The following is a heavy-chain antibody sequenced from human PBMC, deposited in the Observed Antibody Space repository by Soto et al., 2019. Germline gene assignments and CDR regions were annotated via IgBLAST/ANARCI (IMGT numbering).Heavy chain of an antibody. CDR2: IKQDGSEK. J-gene: IGHJ6*02. Sequence: PGGSLRLSCAASGFTFSSYWVSWVRQAPGKGLEWVANIKQDGSEKYYVDSVKGRFTISRDNAKNSLYLQMNSLRAEDTAVYYCARKGYSYGYYYYYGMGVWGQGTTGTDS. D-gene: IGHD5-18*01. V-gene: IGHV3-7*03. CDR3: ARKGYSYGYYYYYGMGV. CDR1: GFTFSSYW.